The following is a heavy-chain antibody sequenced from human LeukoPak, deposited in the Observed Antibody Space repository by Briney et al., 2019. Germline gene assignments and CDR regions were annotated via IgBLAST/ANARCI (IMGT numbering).Heavy chain of an antibody. V-gene: IGHV4-59*01. D-gene: IGHD3-10*01. CDR2: IYSGST. CDR3: ARVGYGSGSYGWFDP. Sequence: SETLSLTCSVSGASITSSYWSWIRQTPGKGLEWIGNIYSGSTNYTPSFESRVTVSLDTSKNHFSLRLTSVTAADTALYYCARVGYGSGSYGWFDPWGQGTLVTVSS. CDR1: GASITSSY. J-gene: IGHJ5*02.